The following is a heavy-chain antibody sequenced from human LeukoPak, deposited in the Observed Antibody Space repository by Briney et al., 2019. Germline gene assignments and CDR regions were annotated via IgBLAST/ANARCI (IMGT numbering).Heavy chain of an antibody. CDR2: IYYSGST. Sequence: SETLSLTCTVSGGSISSSSYYWSWIRQPPGKGLEWIGYIYYSGSTNYNPSLKSRVTISVDTSKNQFSLKLSSVTAADTAVYYCARGTSLWFGELYYYMDVWGKGTTVTVSS. CDR3: ARGTSLWFGELYYYMDV. V-gene: IGHV4-61*01. D-gene: IGHD3-10*01. CDR1: GGSISSSSYY. J-gene: IGHJ6*03.